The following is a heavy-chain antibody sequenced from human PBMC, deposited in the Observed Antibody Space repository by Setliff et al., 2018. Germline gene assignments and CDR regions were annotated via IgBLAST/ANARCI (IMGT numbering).Heavy chain of an antibody. D-gene: IGHD3-16*01. Sequence: SETLSLTCTVSGGSISSYYWSWIRQPPGKGLEWIGYIYNSGSTNYNPSLKSRVTISVDASKNQISLKLTSVTAADTAVYCCARPRGGDYAFDIWGQGRMVTVSS. V-gene: IGHV4-59*01. J-gene: IGHJ3*02. CDR3: ARPRGGDYAFDI. CDR1: GGSISSYY. CDR2: IYNSGST.